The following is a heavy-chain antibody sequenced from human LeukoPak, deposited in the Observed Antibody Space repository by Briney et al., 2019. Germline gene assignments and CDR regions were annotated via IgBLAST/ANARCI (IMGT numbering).Heavy chain of an antibody. CDR1: GFTFSDCY. CDR3: ARDYGDYGYDAFDI. J-gene: IGHJ3*02. Sequence: GGSLRLSCAASGFTFSDCYMSWIRQAPGKGLEWVSYISSSSSTIYYADSVKGRFTISRDNAKNSLYLQMNSLRAEDTAVYYCARDYGDYGYDAFDIWGQGTVVTVSS. V-gene: IGHV3-11*01. CDR2: ISSSSSTI. D-gene: IGHD4-17*01.